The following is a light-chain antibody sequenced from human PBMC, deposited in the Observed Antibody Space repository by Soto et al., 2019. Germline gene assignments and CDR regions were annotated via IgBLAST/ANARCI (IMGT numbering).Light chain of an antibody. CDR2: DAS. CDR1: QSVSSY. J-gene: IGKJ4*01. CDR3: QQRSNWPPLT. Sequence: EIVLTQSPATLSLSPGERATLSCRASQSVSSYLAWYQQNPGQAPRLLIYDASNRATGIPARFSGSGSGTDLTLTSSSREPEDFAVYYCQQRSNWPPLTFGGGTKVEI. V-gene: IGKV3-11*01.